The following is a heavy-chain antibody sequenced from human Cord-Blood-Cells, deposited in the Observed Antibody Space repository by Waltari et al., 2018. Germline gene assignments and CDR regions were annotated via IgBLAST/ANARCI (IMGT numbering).Heavy chain of an antibody. D-gene: IGHD3-9*01. CDR3: ASPDILTGYYNY. Sequence: QLQLQESGPGLVKPSEPLSLTGTVSGSSIGSCSYYWVSIRQPQGKGLEWIGSIYYSGSTYYNPSLKSRVTISVDTSKNQFSLKLSSVTAADTAVYYCASPDILTGYYNYWGQGTLVTVSS. CDR2: IYYSGST. J-gene: IGHJ4*02. V-gene: IGHV4-39*01. CDR1: GSSIGSCSYY.